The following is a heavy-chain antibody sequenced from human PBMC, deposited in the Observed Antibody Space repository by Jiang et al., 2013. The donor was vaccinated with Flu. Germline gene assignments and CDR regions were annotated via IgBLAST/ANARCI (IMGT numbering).Heavy chain of an antibody. CDR1: GFIFSDHY. Sequence: VQLLESGGGLVQPGGSLRLSCAASGFIFSDHYMDWVRQAPGKGLEWVGRTRNKAKSYTTEYAASVEGRFTISRDDSKNSLYLQMNSLKTEDTAVYYCARAGSQILTDYYWGFDYWGLGTRVTVSS. D-gene: IGHD3-9*01. CDR3: ARAGSQILTDYYWGFDY. CDR2: TRNKAKSYTT. J-gene: IGHJ4*02. V-gene: IGHV3-72*01.